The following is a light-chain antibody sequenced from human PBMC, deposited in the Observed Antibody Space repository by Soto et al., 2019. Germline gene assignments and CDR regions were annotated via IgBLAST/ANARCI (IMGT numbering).Light chain of an antibody. J-gene: IGLJ3*02. CDR3: SSFTTSNTWV. V-gene: IGLV2-14*01. Sequence: QSALPQPASVSGSPGQSITISCTGTSSDVGGFNYVSWYQHYPGEAPKLLIYEVSNRPSGVSSRFSGSKSGNTASPTISGLQADDEGDYYCSSFTTSNTWVFGGGTKLTVL. CDR1: SSDVGGFNY. CDR2: EVS.